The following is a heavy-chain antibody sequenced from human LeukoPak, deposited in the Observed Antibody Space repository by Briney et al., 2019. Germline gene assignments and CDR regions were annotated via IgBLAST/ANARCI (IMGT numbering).Heavy chain of an antibody. Sequence: PGGSLRLSCAASGFTFSSYAMTWVRQAPGEGLEWVSGIGGSGSHTYYADSVKGRFTISRDNSKNTLHLQMNSLRAEDTAIYYCVKCGSTTSCYAGRGDNWFDPWGQGTLVTVSS. D-gene: IGHD2-2*01. V-gene: IGHV3-23*01. CDR3: VKCGSTTSCYAGRGDNWFDP. J-gene: IGHJ5*02. CDR2: IGGSGSHT. CDR1: GFTFSSYA.